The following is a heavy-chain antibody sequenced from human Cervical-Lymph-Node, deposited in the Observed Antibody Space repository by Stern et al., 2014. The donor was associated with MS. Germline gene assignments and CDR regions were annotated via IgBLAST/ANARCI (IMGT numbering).Heavy chain of an antibody. D-gene: IGHD2-15*01. V-gene: IGHV3-11*01. CDR2: ISSSGGTS. J-gene: IGHJ4*02. CDR1: GFAFSDFY. Sequence: VQLEESGGGLVRPGGSLRLSCTASGFAFSDFYMNWIRQAPGKGLQWLSYISSSGGTSRYADSVKGRFTVSRDNAKNLVFLEMNSLRDDDTAIYYCARSSWRPLDHWGQGTLVTVSS. CDR3: ARSSWRPLDH.